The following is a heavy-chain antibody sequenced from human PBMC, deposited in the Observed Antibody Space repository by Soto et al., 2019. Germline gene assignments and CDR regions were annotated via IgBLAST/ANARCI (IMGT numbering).Heavy chain of an antibody. V-gene: IGHV4-61*01. J-gene: IGHJ4*02. CDR3: ARLRGMFTAMGPIDY. CDR2: IYYSGST. CDR1: GGSVSSGSYY. Sequence: SETLSLTCTVSGGSVSSGSYYWSWIRQPPGKGLEWIGYIYYSGSTNYNPSLKSRVTISVDTSKNQFSLKLSSVTAADTAVYYCARLRGMFTAMGPIDYWGQGTLVTVS. D-gene: IGHD5-18*01.